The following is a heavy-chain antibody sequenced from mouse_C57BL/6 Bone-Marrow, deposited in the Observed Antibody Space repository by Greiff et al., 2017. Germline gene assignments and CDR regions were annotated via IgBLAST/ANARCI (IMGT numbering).Heavy chain of an antibody. CDR2: IHPNSGST. CDR3: AREDYYGSSYDYAMDY. CDR1: GYTFTSYW. J-gene: IGHJ4*01. V-gene: IGHV1-64*01. D-gene: IGHD1-1*01. Sequence: VQLQQPGAELVKPGASVKLSCKASGYTFTSYWMHWVKQRPGQGLEWIGMIHPNSGSTNYNETFKSKATLTVDKSSSTAYMQLSSLTSEDSAVYYCAREDYYGSSYDYAMDYWGQGTSVTVSS.